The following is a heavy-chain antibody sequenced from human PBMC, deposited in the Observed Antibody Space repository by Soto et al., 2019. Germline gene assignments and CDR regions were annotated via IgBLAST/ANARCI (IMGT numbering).Heavy chain of an antibody. D-gene: IGHD3-10*01. CDR1: GFTFSSYG. Sequence: PGGSLRLSCAASGFTFSSYGMHWVRQAPGKGLEWVAVISYDGSNKYYADSVKGRFTISRDNSKNTLYLQMNSLRAEDTAVYYCAKILRGQQPLDYWGQGXLVTVYS. CDR2: ISYDGSNK. CDR3: AKILRGQQPLDY. J-gene: IGHJ4*02. V-gene: IGHV3-30*18.